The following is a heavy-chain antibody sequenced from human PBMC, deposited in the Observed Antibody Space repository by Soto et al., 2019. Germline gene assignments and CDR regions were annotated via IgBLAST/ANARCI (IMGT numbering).Heavy chain of an antibody. D-gene: IGHD5-12*01. V-gene: IGHV4-30-4*08. CDR1: GGSISSGDYS. CDR3: ARDRNRGYDSVYYYYGMDV. J-gene: IGHJ6*02. Sequence: SETLSLTCTVSGGSISSGDYSWSWIRQPPGKGLEWIGYIYYSGSTYYNPSLKSRVTISVDTSKNQFSLKLSSVTAADTAVYYCARDRNRGYDSVYYYYGMDVWGQGTTVTVSS. CDR2: IYYSGST.